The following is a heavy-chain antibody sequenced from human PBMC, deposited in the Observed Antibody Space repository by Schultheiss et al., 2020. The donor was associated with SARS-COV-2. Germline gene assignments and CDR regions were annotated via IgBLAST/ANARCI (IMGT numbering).Heavy chain of an antibody. V-gene: IGHV1-69*05. Sequence: SVKVSCKASGGTFSSYAISWVRQAPGQGLEWMGGIIPIFGTANYAQKFQGRVTMTRDTSISTAYMELSRLRSDDTAVYYCATDSPYSSSWYYYWGQGTLVTVSS. CDR2: IIPIFGTA. D-gene: IGHD6-13*01. CDR3: ATDSPYSSSWYYY. CDR1: GGTFSSYA. J-gene: IGHJ4*02.